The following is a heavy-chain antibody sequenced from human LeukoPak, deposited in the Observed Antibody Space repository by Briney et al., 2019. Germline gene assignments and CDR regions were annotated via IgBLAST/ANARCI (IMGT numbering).Heavy chain of an antibody. CDR1: DYSITSNNY. V-gene: IGHV4-38-2*02. J-gene: IGHJ4*02. CDR2: IHHRGST. CDR3: AREDYCTSTSCYPGV. D-gene: IGHD2-2*01. Sequence: PSETLSLTCTVSDYSITSNNYWGWIRQPPGKGLVWIANIHHRGSTDYNPSLKSRVIISVDTSKNQFSLKLRFLTAADTAVYYCAREDYCTSTSCYPGVWGQGALVTVSS.